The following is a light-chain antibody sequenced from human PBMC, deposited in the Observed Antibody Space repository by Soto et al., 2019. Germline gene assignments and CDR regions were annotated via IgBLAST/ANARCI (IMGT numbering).Light chain of an antibody. J-gene: IGKJ4*01. Sequence: EIVMTQSPATLSVSPGERATLSCRASQSVSSKLAWYQQKLGQAPRLLMYGASTRATGIPARCGGSGSGTEFSLTISSLQSEDFAVYYGEEYNNWPLTFGGGTKVESK. CDR1: QSVSSK. CDR3: EEYNNWPLT. CDR2: GAS. V-gene: IGKV3-15*01.